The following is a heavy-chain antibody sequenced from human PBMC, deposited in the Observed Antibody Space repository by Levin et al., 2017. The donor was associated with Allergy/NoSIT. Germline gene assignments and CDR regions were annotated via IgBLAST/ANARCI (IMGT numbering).Heavy chain of an antibody. J-gene: IGHJ5*02. CDR2: IDTGGT. CDR1: GASISSGSYH. CDR3: ATYAGGRGGSGS. V-gene: IGHV4-61*02. D-gene: IGHD6-19*01. Sequence: PSETLSLTCSVSGASISSGSYHWSWIRQPAGKGLEWIGRIDTGGTAYNPSLRSRVTISLDTSKNQFSLNLNSVTAAATAVYYCATYAGGRGGSGSWGQGTLVTVSS.